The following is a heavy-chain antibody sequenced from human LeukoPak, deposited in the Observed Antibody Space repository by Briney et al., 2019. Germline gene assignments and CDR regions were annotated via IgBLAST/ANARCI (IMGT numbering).Heavy chain of an antibody. CDR1: GGSFSGYY. V-gene: IGHV4-34*01. CDR3: ARSWTRRLVGATLNHFDY. J-gene: IGHJ4*02. D-gene: IGHD1-26*01. CDR2: INHSGST. Sequence: SETLSLTCAVYGGSFSGYYWSWIRQPSGKGLEWIGEINHSGSTNYNPSLKSRVTISVDTSKNQFSRKLSSVTAADTAVYYCARSWTRRLVGATLNHFDYWGQGTLVTVSS.